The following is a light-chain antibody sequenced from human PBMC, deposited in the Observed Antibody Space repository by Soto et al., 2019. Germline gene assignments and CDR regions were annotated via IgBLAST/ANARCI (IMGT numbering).Light chain of an antibody. CDR1: QSVSSY. CDR2: DAS. J-gene: IGKJ4*01. V-gene: IGKV3-11*01. CDR3: QQRSSWPLT. Sequence: EIVLTQSPATLSLSPGERATLSCRASQSVSSYLAWYQQKPGQAPRLLIYDASNRATGIPARFSGSGSGTDFTLTISSLEPEYFAVYYCQQRSSWPLTFGGGTNVAIK.